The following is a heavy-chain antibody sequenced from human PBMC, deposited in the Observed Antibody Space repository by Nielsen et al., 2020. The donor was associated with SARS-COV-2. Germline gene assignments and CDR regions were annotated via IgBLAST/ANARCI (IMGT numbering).Heavy chain of an antibody. Sequence: SETLSLTCTVSGGSVSSIIYYWSWIRQSPGKGLEWIGHIDYSGSTNYNPSLESRVTILVDTSRNDFSLRLSSVTAADTAVYYCARDVGWLLSYYYYMDVWGKGTTVTVSS. CDR3: ARDVGWLLSYYYYMDV. J-gene: IGHJ6*03. CDR1: GGSVSSIIYY. CDR2: IDYSGST. V-gene: IGHV4-61*03. D-gene: IGHD5-12*01.